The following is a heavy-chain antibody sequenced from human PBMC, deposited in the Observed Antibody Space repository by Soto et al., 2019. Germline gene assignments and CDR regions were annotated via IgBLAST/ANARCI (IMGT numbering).Heavy chain of an antibody. CDR1: GFTFGDYA. V-gene: IGHV3-49*04. CDR2: SRSKAYGGTT. D-gene: IGHD6-6*01. J-gene: IGHJ4*02. Sequence: GGSLRLSCTASGFTFGDYAMSWVRQAPGKGREWVGCSRSKAYGGTTEDAASEKGIFTISRYDSKSIAYLQMNSLKTEDTVVYYCSRADCISARAEDYWGQGTLVTVSS. CDR3: SRADCISARAEDY.